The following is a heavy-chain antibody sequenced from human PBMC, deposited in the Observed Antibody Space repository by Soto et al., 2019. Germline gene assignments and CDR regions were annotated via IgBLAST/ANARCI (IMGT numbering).Heavy chain of an antibody. CDR2: ISAYNGNT. J-gene: IGHJ6*02. V-gene: IGHV1-18*01. Sequence: ASVKISCKASGGTFTSYGISWVRQAPGQGLEWMGWISAYNGNTNYAQKLQGRVTMTTDTSTSTAYMELRSLRSDDTAVYYCGRDGDIVATFYGMDVWGQGTTVTVSS. CDR3: GRDGDIVATFYGMDV. D-gene: IGHD5-12*01. CDR1: GGTFTSYG.